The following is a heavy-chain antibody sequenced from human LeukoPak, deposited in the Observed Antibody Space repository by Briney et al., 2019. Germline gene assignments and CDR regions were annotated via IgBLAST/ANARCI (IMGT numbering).Heavy chain of an antibody. D-gene: IGHD3-22*01. V-gene: IGHV3-23*01. Sequence: PGGSLSLSCAVSGIPLSNYGMSWIRQAPGKGLEWVAGIKGSGGTTNYADSVKGRFTISRDDPRNTLYLQMNSLRAEDTAVYFCAKRGVVIRVILVGFHKEAYYFDSWGQGALVTVSS. CDR3: AKRGVVIRVILVGFHKEAYYFDS. CDR2: IKGSGGTT. J-gene: IGHJ4*02. CDR1: GIPLSNYG.